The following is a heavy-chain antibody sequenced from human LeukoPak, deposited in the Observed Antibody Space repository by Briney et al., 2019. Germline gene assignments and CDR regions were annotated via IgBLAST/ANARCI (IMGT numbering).Heavy chain of an antibody. D-gene: IGHD5-18*01. V-gene: IGHV3-74*01. J-gene: IGHJ4*02. CDR3: ARVIVQLPDY. CDR2: INSDGSAT. CDR1: GFTFSDYW. Sequence: GGSLRLSCAASGFTFSDYWMHWVRQAPGKGLVWVSRINSDGSATTYADSVKGRFTISRDNAKNTVYLQMNSLRAEDTAVYYCARVIVQLPDYWGQGTLVTVSS.